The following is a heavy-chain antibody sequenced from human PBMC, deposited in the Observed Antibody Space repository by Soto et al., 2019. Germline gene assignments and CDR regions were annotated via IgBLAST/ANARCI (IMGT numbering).Heavy chain of an antibody. CDR3: ARARVVTVAIWGGGWFDP. J-gene: IGHJ5*02. V-gene: IGHV4-31*03. D-gene: IGHD2-2*02. CDR2: IYYSRST. Sequence: QVQLQESGPGLVKPSQTLSLTCTVSGGSISSGGYYWSWIRQHPGKGLEWIGYIYYSRSTYYNPSLKSRVTISVDTSKNHFSLKLSSVTAADTAVYYCARARVVTVAIWGGGWFDPWGQGTLVTVFS. CDR1: GGSISSGGYY.